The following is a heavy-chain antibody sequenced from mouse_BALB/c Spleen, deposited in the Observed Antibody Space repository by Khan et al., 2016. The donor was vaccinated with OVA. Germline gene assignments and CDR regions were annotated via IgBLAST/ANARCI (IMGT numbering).Heavy chain of an antibody. D-gene: IGHD1-1*01. V-gene: IGHV5-6*01. CDR3: ADRLAGSFAY. Sequence: EVQLVESGGDLVKPGGSLKLSCAASGFTFTSYSMSWVLQTPDKRLEWVASISSGGDYTYYPDSVKGRFTISIDNSKNTPYLQMSDLTSEDTAMYYSADRLAGSFAYWGQGTLVTVSA. J-gene: IGHJ3*01. CDR2: ISSGGDYT. CDR1: GFTFTSYS.